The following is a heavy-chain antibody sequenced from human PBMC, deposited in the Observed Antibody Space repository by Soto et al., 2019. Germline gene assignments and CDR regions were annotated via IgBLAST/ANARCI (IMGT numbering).Heavy chain of an antibody. CDR1: GYTFTSYG. Sequence: ASVTVSCKASGYTFTSYGISWVRQAPGQGLEWMGWISAYNGNTNYARKLQGRVTMTTDTSTSTAYMELRSLRSDDTAVYYCARDLEGNYDAFDIWGQGTMVTVSS. J-gene: IGHJ3*02. CDR3: ARDLEGNYDAFDI. D-gene: IGHD4-4*01. CDR2: ISAYNGNT. V-gene: IGHV1-18*01.